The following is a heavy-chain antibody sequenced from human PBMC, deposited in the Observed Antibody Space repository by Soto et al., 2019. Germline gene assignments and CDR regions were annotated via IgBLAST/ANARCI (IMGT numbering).Heavy chain of an antibody. D-gene: IGHD2-15*01. CDR1: GFTFSSYA. J-gene: IGHJ4*02. CDR3: AKAGRVIVTPLDY. CDR2: ISGSGGST. V-gene: IGHV3-23*01. Sequence: EVEVLESGGGLVQPGASLRLSCAASGFTFSSYAMSWVRQAPGKGLEWVSAISGSGGSTYYADSVKGRFTISRDNSKNTLYLQMNRLRAEDTAVYYCAKAGRVIVTPLDYWGQGTLVTVSP.